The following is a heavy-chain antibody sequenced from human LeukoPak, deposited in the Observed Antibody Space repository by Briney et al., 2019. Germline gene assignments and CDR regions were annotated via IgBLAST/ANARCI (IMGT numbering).Heavy chain of an antibody. D-gene: IGHD3-10*01. CDR3: ARAPYYYGSGSYPFDY. V-gene: IGHV4-39*07. Sequence: PSETLSLTCTVSGGSISSYYWSWIRQPPGKGLEWIGSIYYSGSTYYNPSLKSRVTISVDTSKNQFSLKLSSVTAADTAVYYCARAPYYYGSGSYPFDYWGQGTLVTVSS. J-gene: IGHJ4*02. CDR2: IYYSGST. CDR1: GGSISSYY.